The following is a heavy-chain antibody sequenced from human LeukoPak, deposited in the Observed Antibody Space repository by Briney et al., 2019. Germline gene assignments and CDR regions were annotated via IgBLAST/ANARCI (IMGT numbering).Heavy chain of an antibody. CDR3: PKGSYYGGDYGP. V-gene: IGHV3-30*18. J-gene: IGHJ5*02. CDR1: GFTFSSYG. CDR2: ISYDGSNK. D-gene: IGHD4-23*01. Sequence: GGSLRLSCAASGFTFSSYGMHWVRQAPGKGLEWVAVISYDGSNKYYADSVKGRFTISRDNSKNTLYLQMNSLRAEDTAVYYCPKGSYYGGDYGPRGQGTLVTVSS.